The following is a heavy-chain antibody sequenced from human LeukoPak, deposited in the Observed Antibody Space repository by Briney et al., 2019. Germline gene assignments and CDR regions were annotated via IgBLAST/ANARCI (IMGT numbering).Heavy chain of an antibody. CDR3: ARAYSGYGQIDY. V-gene: IGHV4-59*01. J-gene: IGHJ4*02. CDR1: GGSIRSYY. Sequence: PSETLSLTCTVSGGSIRSYYWSWIRQPPGKGLEWIGYTYYSGSTNYNPSLKSRVTISVDTSKNQFSLKLSSVTAADTAVYYCARAYSGYGQIDYWGQGTLVTVSS. D-gene: IGHD5-12*01. CDR2: TYYSGST.